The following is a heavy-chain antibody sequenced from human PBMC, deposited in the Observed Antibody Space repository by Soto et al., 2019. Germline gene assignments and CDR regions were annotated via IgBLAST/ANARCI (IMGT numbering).Heavy chain of an antibody. V-gene: IGHV3-23*01. Sequence: PGGSLRLSCAASGFTFSSYAMSWVRQAPGKGLEWVSAISGSGGSTYYADSVKGRFTISRDNSKNTLYLQMNSLRAEDTAVYYCAKSRDYDILTGYLDDYWGQGTLVTVSS. CDR1: GFTFSSYA. CDR3: AKSRDYDILTGYLDDY. J-gene: IGHJ4*02. D-gene: IGHD3-9*01. CDR2: ISGSGGST.